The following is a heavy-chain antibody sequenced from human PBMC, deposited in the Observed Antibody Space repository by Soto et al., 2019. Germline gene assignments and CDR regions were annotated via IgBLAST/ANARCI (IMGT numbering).Heavy chain of an antibody. D-gene: IGHD3-22*01. Sequence: EVQLLESGGGLVQPGGSLRLSCAASGFTFSSYAMSWVRQAPGKGLEWVSAISGSGGSTYYADSVKGRFTISRDNSKNALYLQMNSLRAEDTSVEYCAKAPIYHDSSGVIWGQGTMVTVSS. V-gene: IGHV3-23*01. CDR3: AKAPIYHDSSGVI. CDR1: GFTFSSYA. CDR2: ISGSGGST. J-gene: IGHJ3*02.